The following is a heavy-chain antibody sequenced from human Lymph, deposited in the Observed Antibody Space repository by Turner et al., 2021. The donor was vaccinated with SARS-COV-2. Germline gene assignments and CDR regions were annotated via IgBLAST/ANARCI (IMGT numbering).Heavy chain of an antibody. J-gene: IGHJ4*02. D-gene: IGHD4-17*01. V-gene: IGHV3-21*01. CDR3: ARDIPTTADYFDY. CDR2: ISSRSSYI. Sequence: EVQLVESGGGLVKPAGSLRLSCAASGFTFSTYSMNWVRQAPGKGLEWISSISSRSSYIYYADSVKGRFTISRDDAKNSLYLQMNSLRAEDTAVYYCARDIPTTADYFDYWGQGTLVTVSS. CDR1: GFTFSTYS.